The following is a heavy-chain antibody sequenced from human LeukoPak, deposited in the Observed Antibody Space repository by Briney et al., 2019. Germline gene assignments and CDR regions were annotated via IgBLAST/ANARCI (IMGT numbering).Heavy chain of an antibody. Sequence: ASVKVSCKVSGYTLTELSMHWVRQAPGKGLEWMGGFDPEDGETIYAQKFQGRVTMTEDTSTDTAYMELRSLRSDDTAVYYCARVGGTTRGNRWFDPWGQGTLVTVSS. D-gene: IGHD1-26*01. J-gene: IGHJ5*02. CDR2: FDPEDGET. V-gene: IGHV1-24*01. CDR1: GYTLTELS. CDR3: ARVGGTTRGNRWFDP.